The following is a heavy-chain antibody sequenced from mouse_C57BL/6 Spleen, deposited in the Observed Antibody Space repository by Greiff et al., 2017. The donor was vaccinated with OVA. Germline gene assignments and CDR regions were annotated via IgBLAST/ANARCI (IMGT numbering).Heavy chain of an antibody. J-gene: IGHJ2*01. CDR3: ARAYSNLYYFDY. CDR1: GFTFSSYA. Sequence: EVHLVESGGGLVKPGGSLKLSCAASGFTFSSYAMSWVRQTPEKRLEWVATISDGGSYTYYPDNVKGRFTISRDNAKNNLYLQMSHLKSEDTAMYYCARAYSNLYYFDYWGQGTTLTVSS. D-gene: IGHD2-5*01. V-gene: IGHV5-4*01. CDR2: ISDGGSYT.